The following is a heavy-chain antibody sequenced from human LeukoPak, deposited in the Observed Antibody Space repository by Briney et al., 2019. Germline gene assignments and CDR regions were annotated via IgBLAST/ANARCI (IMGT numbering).Heavy chain of an antibody. CDR3: AELGITMIGGV. J-gene: IGHJ6*04. Sequence: GGSLRLSCAASGFTFSRYWMNWVRQAPGKGLEWVSYISSSGSTIYYADSVKGRFTISRDNAKNSLYLQMNSLRADDTAVYYCAELGITMIGGVWGEGTTVSISS. CDR2: ISSSGSTI. V-gene: IGHV3-48*03. D-gene: IGHD3-10*02. CDR1: GFTFSRYW.